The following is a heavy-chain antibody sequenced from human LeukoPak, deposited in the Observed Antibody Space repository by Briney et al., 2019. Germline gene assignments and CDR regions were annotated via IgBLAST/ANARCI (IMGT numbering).Heavy chain of an antibody. J-gene: IGHJ4*02. CDR3: ARADRIQLERTRGEGMSY. D-gene: IGHD1-1*01. V-gene: IGHV4-34*01. CDR1: GGSFSGYY. CDR2: INHSGST. Sequence: SETLSLTCAVYGGSFSGYYWSWIRQPPGKGLEWIGEINHSGSTNYNPSLKSRVTISVDTSKNQFSLKLSSVTAADTAVYYCARADRIQLERTRGEGMSYWGQGTLVTVSS.